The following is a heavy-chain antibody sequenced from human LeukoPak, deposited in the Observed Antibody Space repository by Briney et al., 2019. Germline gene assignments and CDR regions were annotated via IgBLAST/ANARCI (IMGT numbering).Heavy chain of an antibody. J-gene: IGHJ4*02. CDR1: GFTLSGFE. CDR2: LNSPGHTF. D-gene: IGHD5-12*01. Sequence: GGSLRLSCAASGFTLSGFEMNWFRQAPGKGLEWVSFLNSPGHTFYYADSVRGRFTISRDNAKNSLYLQMNSLGADDTAVYYCARGGYDYPADYWGQGTLVTVSS. V-gene: IGHV3-48*03. CDR3: ARGGYDYPADY.